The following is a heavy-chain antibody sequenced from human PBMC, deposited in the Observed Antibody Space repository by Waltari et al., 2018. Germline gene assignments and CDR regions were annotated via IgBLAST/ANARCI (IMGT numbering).Heavy chain of an antibody. CDR2: IYYSGRT. Sequence: QVQLQESGPELVTPSQTLSLTCTVSGGSIRSTHYPGTWIRQDTGKGQEGSGYIYYSGRTKYNPSLQSGVIISLDTSNNHFSLNLNSVTAADAAVYHCARIGGDYTSGWGYFDLWGRGTLVTVSS. CDR3: ARIGGDYTSGWGYFDL. D-gene: IGHD6-19*01. J-gene: IGHJ2*01. CDR1: GGSIRSTHYP. V-gene: IGHV4-31*03.